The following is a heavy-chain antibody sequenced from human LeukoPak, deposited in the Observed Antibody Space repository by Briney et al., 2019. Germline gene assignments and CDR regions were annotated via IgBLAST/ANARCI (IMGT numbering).Heavy chain of an antibody. J-gene: IGHJ4*02. Sequence: GGSLRLSCAASGFTFSDYYMSWIRQAPGKGLEWVSYISSSGTTIKYADSVKGRFTISRDNAKNSLYLQVNSLRAEDTAVYYCAEERYDYVGGSYRYFFDHWGQGTLFTASS. CDR2: ISSSGTTI. V-gene: IGHV3-11*01. CDR1: GFTFSDYY. CDR3: AEERYDYVGGSYRYFFDH. D-gene: IGHD3-16*02.